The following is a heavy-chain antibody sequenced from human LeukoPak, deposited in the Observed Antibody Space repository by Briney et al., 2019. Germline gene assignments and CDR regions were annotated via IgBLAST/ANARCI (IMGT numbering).Heavy chain of an antibody. V-gene: IGHV4-59*01. Sequence: SETLSLTCTVSGGSISSYYLTWIRQPPGKGLEWIGYIYYSGSTNYNPSLKSRVTISVDTSKNQFSLKLSSVTAADTAVYYCARVIAVAGAFNAFDIWGQGTMVTVSS. CDR1: GGSISSYY. J-gene: IGHJ3*02. CDR3: ARVIAVAGAFNAFDI. D-gene: IGHD6-19*01. CDR2: IYYSGST.